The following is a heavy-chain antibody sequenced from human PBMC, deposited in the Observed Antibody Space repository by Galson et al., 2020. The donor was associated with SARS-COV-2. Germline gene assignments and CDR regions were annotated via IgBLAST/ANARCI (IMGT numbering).Heavy chain of an antibody. V-gene: IGHV1-18*01. CDR1: GYTFTSYG. J-gene: IGHJ5*02. CDR3: ARDTGHWLRWETGVWFDP. D-gene: IGHD4-17*01. CDR2: ISAYNGNT. Sequence: GESLKISCKASGYTFTSYGISWVRQAPGQGLEGMGWISAYNGNTNYAQKLQGRVTMTTDTSTSTAYMELRSLRSDDTAVYYCARDTGHWLRWETGVWFDPWGQGTLVTVSS.